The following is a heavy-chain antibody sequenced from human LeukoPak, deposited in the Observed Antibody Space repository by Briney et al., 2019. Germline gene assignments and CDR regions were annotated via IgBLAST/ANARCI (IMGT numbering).Heavy chain of an antibody. D-gene: IGHD3-10*01. V-gene: IGHV4-61*01. CDR2: IYYSGSA. J-gene: IGHJ5*02. CDR1: GGSVSSGSYY. Sequence: SETLSLTCTVSGGSVSSGSYYWSWIRQPPGKGLEWIGYIYYSGSAKHNPSLKSRVTISVDTSKNQFSLKLTSVTAADTAVYYCARGFGDWGLSWFDPWGQGTLVTVSS. CDR3: ARGFGDWGLSWFDP.